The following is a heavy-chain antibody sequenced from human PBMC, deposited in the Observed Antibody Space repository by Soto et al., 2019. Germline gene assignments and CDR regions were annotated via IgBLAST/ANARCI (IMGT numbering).Heavy chain of an antibody. V-gene: IGHV4-31*03. CDR3: ARESRDFYYYYLDV. CDR1: GGSISSGGYY. CDR2: IYYTGST. J-gene: IGHJ6*03. Sequence: QVQLQESGPGLVKPSQTLSLTCTVSGGSISSGGYYWSWIRQHPGKGLEWIGYIYYTGSTYYNPSLKSRVTISVDTSKNQFSLQLSSVTAADSAVYYCARESRDFYYYYLDVWGKGPTITVSS.